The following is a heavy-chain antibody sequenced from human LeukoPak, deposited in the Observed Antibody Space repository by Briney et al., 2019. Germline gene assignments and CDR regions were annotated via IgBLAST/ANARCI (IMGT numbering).Heavy chain of an antibody. CDR3: ARRATTERGHSYGLDY. J-gene: IGHJ4*02. D-gene: IGHD5-18*01. Sequence: GRSLRLSCEVSGFTFSSYHMNWVRQAPGKGLEWVSSIGSSNSYIYYGDSMTGRFTISRDNAKNSLYLQMNSLRAEDTAMYYCARRATTERGHSYGLDYWGQGTLVTVSS. V-gene: IGHV3-21*01. CDR2: IGSSNSYI. CDR1: GFTFSSYH.